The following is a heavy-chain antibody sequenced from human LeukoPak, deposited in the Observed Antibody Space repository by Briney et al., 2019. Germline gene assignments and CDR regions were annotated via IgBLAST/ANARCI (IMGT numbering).Heavy chain of an antibody. CDR1: GFTFNAYV. D-gene: IGHD3-16*01. V-gene: IGHV3-23*01. J-gene: IGHJ4*01. CDR3: AKDPRAMGRYFFDD. CDR2: ISGSGDAT. Sequence: GGSLRLSCVGSGFTFNAYVLSWVRQRPGKGPEWVSMISGSGDATDYADSVKDRLTISRDNAKKTLYLQINNARADDTAIYYCAKDPRAMGRYFFDDWGQGNLVTVSS.